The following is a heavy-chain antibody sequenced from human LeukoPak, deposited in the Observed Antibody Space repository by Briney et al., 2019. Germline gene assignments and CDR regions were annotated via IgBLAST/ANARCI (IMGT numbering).Heavy chain of an antibody. V-gene: IGHV1-2*06. J-gene: IGHJ4*02. CDR3: ASSRFLEWLFAFDY. CDR1: GYTFTGYY. D-gene: IGHD3-3*01. CDR2: INPNSGGT. Sequence: ASVKVSCKASGYTFTGYYMHLVRQAPGQGLEWMGRINPNSGGTNYAQKFQGRVTMTRDTSISTAYMELSRLRSDDTAVYYCASSRFLEWLFAFDYWGQGTLVTVSS.